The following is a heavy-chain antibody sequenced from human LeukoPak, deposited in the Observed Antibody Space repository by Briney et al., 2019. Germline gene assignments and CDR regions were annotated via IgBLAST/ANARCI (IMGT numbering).Heavy chain of an antibody. CDR2: INADGGAT. J-gene: IGHJ5*02. D-gene: IGHD2-2*01. V-gene: IGHV3-74*03. CDR1: GFTFSDYW. CDR3: ARFPLTYATA. Sequence: GGSLRLSCAASGFTFSDYWMHWVRQTPGKGLEWVSRINADGGATYADAVLGRFTLSRDNAQNRVYLQMNRLRDEDTAVYFCARFPLTYATAWGQGTLVTVSS.